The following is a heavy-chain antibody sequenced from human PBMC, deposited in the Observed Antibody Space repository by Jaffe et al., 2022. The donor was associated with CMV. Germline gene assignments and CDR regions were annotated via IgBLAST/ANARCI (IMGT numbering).Heavy chain of an antibody. CDR1: GYSFTTYW. CDR2: IYPGDSDT. CDR3: ARHRKPGYSSSSADY. V-gene: IGHV5-51*01. J-gene: IGHJ4*02. D-gene: IGHD6-13*01. Sequence: EVQLVQSGAEVKKPGESLEISCEASGYSFTTYWIVWVRQMPGKGLEWMGIIYPGDSDTRYSPSFRGQVTISADKSISTAYLQWSSLKASDTAIYYCARHRKPGYSSSSADYWGQGTLVTVSS.